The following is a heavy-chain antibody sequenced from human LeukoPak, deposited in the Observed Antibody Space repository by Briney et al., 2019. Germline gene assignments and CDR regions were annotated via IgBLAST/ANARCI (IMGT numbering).Heavy chain of an antibody. J-gene: IGHJ6*02. CDR3: TKEMGTSRDYYYYSMDV. CDR1: GFTFSSYS. V-gene: IGHV3-23*01. D-gene: IGHD7-27*01. CDR2: INGSGGST. Sequence: PGGSLRLSCAASGFTFSSYSMSWVRQAPGKGLEWVSAINGSGGSTYYADSVNGLFTTFRDNSKNSLYQQITSLRAEATAVYYCTKEMGTSRDYYYYSMDVCGARTTVTASP.